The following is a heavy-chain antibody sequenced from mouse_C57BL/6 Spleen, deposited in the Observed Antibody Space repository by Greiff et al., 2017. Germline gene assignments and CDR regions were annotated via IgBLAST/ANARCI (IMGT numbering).Heavy chain of an antibody. CDR2: IDPSDSYT. V-gene: IGHV1-50*01. CDR1: GYTFTSYW. Sequence: QVQLKQPGAELVKPGASVKLSCKASGYTFTSYWMQWVKQRPGQGLEWIGEIDPSDSYTNYNQKFKGKATLTVDTSSSTAYMQLSSLTSEDSAVYYCAKTTEGYFDVWGTGTMVTVSS. D-gene: IGHD1-1*01. J-gene: IGHJ1*03. CDR3: AKTTEGYFDV.